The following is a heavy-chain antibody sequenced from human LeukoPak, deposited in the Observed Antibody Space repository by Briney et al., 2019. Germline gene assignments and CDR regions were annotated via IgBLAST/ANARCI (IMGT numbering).Heavy chain of an antibody. CDR3: AEGMTTLDY. CDR2: ISYDGSNK. Sequence: GGSLRLSCAASGFTFSSYAMHWVRQAPGKGLEWVAFISYDGSNKYYADSVKGRFTISRDNSKNTLYLQMNSLRAEDTAVYYCAEGMTTLDYWGQGTLVTVSS. D-gene: IGHD4-11*01. CDR1: GFTFSSYA. V-gene: IGHV3-30*04. J-gene: IGHJ4*02.